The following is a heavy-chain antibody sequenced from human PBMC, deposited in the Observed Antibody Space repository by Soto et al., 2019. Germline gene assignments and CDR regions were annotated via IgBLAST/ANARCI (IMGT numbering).Heavy chain of an antibody. CDR1: GGSISSGGYS. CDR2: IYHSGST. CDR3: ATAAGPY. Sequence: QLQLQESGSGLVKPSQTLSLTCAVSGGSISSGGYSWSWIRQPPGKGLEWIGYIYHSGSTYYNPSPPRRVTIPVATSKTPFSLKPSSVTAADPAVSYCATAAGPYRGHGALGTVSS. V-gene: IGHV4-30-2*01. J-gene: IGHJ4*01.